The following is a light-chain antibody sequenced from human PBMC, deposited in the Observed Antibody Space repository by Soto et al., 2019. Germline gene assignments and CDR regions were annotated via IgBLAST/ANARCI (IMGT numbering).Light chain of an antibody. J-gene: IGKJ1*01. CDR1: RDIRNF. CDR2: GAS. Sequence: AIQMTQSPSSLSASVGDRVTITCRASRDIRNFLGWYQQKPGRAPKLLIYGASSLHSGVPARFRGSGSGTDFTLTINNLQPEDFATYYCLQDHTYPWTFGRGTKVEI. V-gene: IGKV1-6*01. CDR3: LQDHTYPWT.